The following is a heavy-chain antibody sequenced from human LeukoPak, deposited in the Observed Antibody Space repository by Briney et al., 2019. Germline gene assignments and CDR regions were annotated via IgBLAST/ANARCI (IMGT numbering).Heavy chain of an antibody. D-gene: IGHD3-22*01. Sequence: SQTLSLTCTASGGSISSGGYYWSWIRQHPGKGLEWIGYIYYSGSTYYNPSLKSRVTISVDTSKNQFSLKLSSVTAADTAVYYCASAQLYYYDSSGYPYWYFDLWGRGTLVTVSS. CDR2: IYYSGST. CDR3: ASAQLYYYDSSGYPYWYFDL. V-gene: IGHV4-31*03. CDR1: GGSISSGGYY. J-gene: IGHJ2*01.